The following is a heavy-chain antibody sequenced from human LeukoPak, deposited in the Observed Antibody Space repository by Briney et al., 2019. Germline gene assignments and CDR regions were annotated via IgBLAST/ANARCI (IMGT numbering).Heavy chain of an antibody. CDR2: ISSSSSYI. V-gene: IGHV3-21*01. CDR1: GFTFSSYS. J-gene: IGHJ6*03. CDR3: SSTEDPYYYYYMDV. D-gene: IGHD2-2*01. Sequence: GGSLRLSCAASGFTFSSYSMNWVRQAPGKGLEWVSSISSSSSYIHYADSVKGRFTISRDNAKNSLYLQMNSLRAEDTAVYYCSSTEDPYYYYYMDVWGKGTTVTVSS.